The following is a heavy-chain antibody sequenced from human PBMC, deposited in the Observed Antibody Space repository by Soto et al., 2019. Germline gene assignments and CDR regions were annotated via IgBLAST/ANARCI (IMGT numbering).Heavy chain of an antibody. CDR3: ARDQRGNSGGYSYGYWFDP. Sequence: GSLRLSCAASGFTFSSYSMNWVRQAPGKGLEWVSSISSSSYIYYADSVKGRFTISRDNAKNSLYLQMNSLRAEDTAVYYCARDQRGNSGGYSYGYWFDPWGQGTLVTVSS. V-gene: IGHV3-21*01. D-gene: IGHD5-18*01. J-gene: IGHJ5*02. CDR1: GFTFSSYS. CDR2: ISSSSYI.